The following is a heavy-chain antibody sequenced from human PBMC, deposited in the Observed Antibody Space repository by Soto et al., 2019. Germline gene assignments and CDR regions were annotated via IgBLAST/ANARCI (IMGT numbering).Heavy chain of an antibody. CDR3: ARDQWELEIGSPSAAFDI. V-gene: IGHV4-61*01. Sequence: QVQLQESGPGLVKPSETLSLTCTVSGGSVSSGSYYWSWIRQPPGKGLEWIGYIYYSGSTNYNPSLKSRGTISVDTAKHQFALKLSSVTAADTAVYYWARDQWELEIGSPSAAFDIWCQGTMVTVSS. J-gene: IGHJ3*02. D-gene: IGHD1-26*01. CDR2: IYYSGST. CDR1: GGSVSSGSYY.